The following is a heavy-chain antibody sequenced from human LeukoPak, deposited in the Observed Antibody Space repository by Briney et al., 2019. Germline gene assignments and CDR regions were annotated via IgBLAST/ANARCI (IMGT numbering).Heavy chain of an antibody. CDR3: ARDCSGGSCYPS. D-gene: IGHD2-15*01. V-gene: IGHV1-69*13. CDR1: GGTFSSYA. CDR2: IIPIFGTA. Sequence: SVKVSCKASGGTFSSYAISWVRQAPGQGLEWMGGIIPIFGTANYAQKFQGRVTITADESTSTAYMELCSLRSEDTAVYYCARDCSGGSCYPSWGQGTLVTVSS. J-gene: IGHJ5*02.